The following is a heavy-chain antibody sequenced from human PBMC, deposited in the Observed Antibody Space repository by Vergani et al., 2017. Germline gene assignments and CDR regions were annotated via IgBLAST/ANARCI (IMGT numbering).Heavy chain of an antibody. V-gene: IGHV4-59*01. CDR1: CGSMSGYY. D-gene: IGHD3-10*01. J-gene: IGHJ5*02. CDR2: MYHSGST. CDR3: GRVADFYGLGSRLLDL. Sequence: QVRLQESGPGLVKPSETLSLTCSVSCGSMSGYYWSWIRQPPGKELEWIGYMYHSGSTNYNPPLETRVTISGDTSKNQFSLKLNSVTAADTAVYYCGRVADFYGLGSRLLDLWGQGILVTVSS.